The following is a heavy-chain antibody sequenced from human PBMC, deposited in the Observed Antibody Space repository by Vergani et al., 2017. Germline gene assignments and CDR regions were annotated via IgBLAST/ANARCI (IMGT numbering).Heavy chain of an antibody. CDR3: ARASGVVPAEFDY. CDR2: IYYSGRT. D-gene: IGHD2-2*01. V-gene: IGHV4-39*07. J-gene: IGHJ4*02. Sequence: QLQLQESGPGLVKPSETLSLTCTVSCGSISSSSYYLGWLRQPPGKGLEWIGSIYYSGRTSYNPSLKSRVTISVDTSKTQFSLKLSSVTAADTAVYYCARASGVVPAEFDYWGQGTLVTVSS. CDR1: CGSISSSSYY.